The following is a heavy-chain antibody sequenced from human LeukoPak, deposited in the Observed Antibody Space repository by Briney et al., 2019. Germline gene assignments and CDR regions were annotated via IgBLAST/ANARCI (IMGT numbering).Heavy chain of an antibody. CDR3: AREDIVVVPAADDYWYLDL. J-gene: IGHJ2*01. CDR1: GYTFTSYY. CDR2: ISPSGGST. V-gene: IGHV1-46*03. Sequence: ASVKVSCKASGYTFTSYYMHWVRQAPGQGLEWMGIISPSGGSTSYAQKFQGRVTMTRDTSTSTVYMELSSLRSEDTVVYYCAREDIVVVPAADDYWYLDLWGQGTLVTVSP. D-gene: IGHD2-2*01.